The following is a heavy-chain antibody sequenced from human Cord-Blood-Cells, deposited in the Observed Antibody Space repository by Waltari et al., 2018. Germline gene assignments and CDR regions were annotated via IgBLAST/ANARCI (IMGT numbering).Heavy chain of an antibody. V-gene: IGHV6-1*01. CDR3: AREGIVGATTAFDI. CDR2: TYYRSKGFN. J-gene: IGHJ3*02. D-gene: IGHD1-26*01. CDR1: GDSVSSNSAA. Sequence: QVQLQQSGPGLVKPSQTLSLTCAISGDSVSSNSAAWNWIRPSPSRGLEWLGRTYYRSKGFNDYAVSRKSRITINPDTSKNQFSLQLNSVTPEDTAVYYCAREGIVGATTAFDIWGQGTMVTVSS.